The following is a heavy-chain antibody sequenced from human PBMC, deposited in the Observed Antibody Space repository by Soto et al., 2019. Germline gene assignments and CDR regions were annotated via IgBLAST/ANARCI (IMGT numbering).Heavy chain of an antibody. D-gene: IGHD6-13*01. CDR1: GGTFSSYA. Sequence: SCKASGGTFSSYAMHWVRQAPGKGLEYVSAISTDGGTTYYANSLKSRLTISKDTSKSQVVLTMTNMDPVDTATYYCARIAAAGYDYWGQGTLVTVSS. J-gene: IGHJ4*02. CDR3: ARIAAAGYDY. CDR2: ISTDGGTT. V-gene: IGHV3-64*01.